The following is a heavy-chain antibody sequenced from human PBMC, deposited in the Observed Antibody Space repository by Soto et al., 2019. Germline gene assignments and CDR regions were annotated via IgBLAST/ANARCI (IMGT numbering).Heavy chain of an antibody. CDR3: APHVYCSGGSCHYDAFDI. V-gene: IGHV3-23*01. Sequence: EVQLLESGGGLVQPGESLRLSCAVSGFIFGNYMMTWVRQAPGKGLEWVSTIRDSGDSTYYADSVKGRFTISRDNFKNTLYLQMGSLGDEDTAVYYCAPHVYCSGGSCHYDAFDIRGQGAMVTVSS. J-gene: IGHJ3*02. CDR2: IRDSGDST. D-gene: IGHD2-15*01. CDR1: GFIFGNYM.